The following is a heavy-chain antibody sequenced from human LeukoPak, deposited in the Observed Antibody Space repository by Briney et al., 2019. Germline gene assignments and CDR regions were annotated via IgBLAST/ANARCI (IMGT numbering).Heavy chain of an antibody. J-gene: IGHJ4*02. V-gene: IGHV4-39*01. CDR2: IYDSGST. CDR1: GVSIRSSYYY. CDR3: ARPLGYCTNGVCSDFDY. D-gene: IGHD2-8*01. Sequence: SETLSLTCTVSGVSIRSSYYYWGWIRQPPGKGLEWIGSIYDSGSTYYNPSLKSRVTISVDTSKNQFSLKLNSVTVADAAVYYCARPLGYCTNGVCSDFDYWGQGTLVTVSS.